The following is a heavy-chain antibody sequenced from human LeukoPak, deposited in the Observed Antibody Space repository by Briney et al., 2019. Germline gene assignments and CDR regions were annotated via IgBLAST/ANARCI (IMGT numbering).Heavy chain of an antibody. CDR3: AREILRDGSYLTED. D-gene: IGHD1-26*01. CDR1: GFTFSSYA. V-gene: IGHV3-23*01. J-gene: IGHJ4*02. CDR2: ISGSGGST. Sequence: GGSLRLSCAASGFTFSSYAMSWVRQAPGKGLEWVSAISGSGGSTYYADSVKGRFTVSRDNSKNTLYLQMNSLRADDTAVYYCAREILRDGSYLTEDWGQGILVTVSS.